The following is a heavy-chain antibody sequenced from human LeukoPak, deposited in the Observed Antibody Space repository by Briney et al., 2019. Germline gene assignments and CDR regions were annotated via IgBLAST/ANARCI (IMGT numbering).Heavy chain of an antibody. CDR1: GGSISSSSYY. CDR3: ARALSAAAAGLNWFDP. V-gene: IGHV4-39*07. CDR2: IYYSGST. Sequence: SETLSLTCTVSGGSISSSSYYWGWIRQPPGKGLGWIGSIYYSGSTYYNPSLKSRVTISVDTSKNQFSLKLSSVTAADTAVYYCARALSAAAAGLNWFDPWGQGTLVTVSS. J-gene: IGHJ5*02. D-gene: IGHD6-13*01.